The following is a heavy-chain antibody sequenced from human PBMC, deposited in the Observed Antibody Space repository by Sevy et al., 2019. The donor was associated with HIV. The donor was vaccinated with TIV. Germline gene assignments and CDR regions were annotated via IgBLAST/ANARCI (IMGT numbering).Heavy chain of an antibody. V-gene: IGHV3-11*01. Sequence: GGSLRLSCAASGFTFSDYYMSWIRQAPGKGLEWVSYISSSGSIIYYADSVKGRFTISRDNAKNSLYLQMNSLRAEDTAVYYCARGDSSSWYGFYYYGMDVWGQGTTVTVSS. J-gene: IGHJ6*02. CDR3: ARGDSSSWYGFYYYGMDV. CDR1: GFTFSDYY. D-gene: IGHD6-13*01. CDR2: ISSSGSII.